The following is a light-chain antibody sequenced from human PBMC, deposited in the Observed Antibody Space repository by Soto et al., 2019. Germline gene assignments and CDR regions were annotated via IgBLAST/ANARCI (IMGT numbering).Light chain of an antibody. CDR3: SSYTSSSTPWV. J-gene: IGLJ3*02. CDR2: EVS. CDR1: SSDDGGYNY. V-gene: IGLV2-14*01. Sequence: SALTQPASVSGSPGQSITISCTGTSSDDGGYNYVSWYQQHPGKAPKFMIYEVSNRPSGVSNRFSGSKSGNTASLTISGLQAEDEADYYCSSYTSSSTPWVFGGGTKLTVL.